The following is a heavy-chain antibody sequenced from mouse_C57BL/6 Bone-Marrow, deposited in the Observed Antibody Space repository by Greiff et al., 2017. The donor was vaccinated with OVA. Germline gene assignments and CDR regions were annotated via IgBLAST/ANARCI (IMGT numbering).Heavy chain of an antibody. Sequence: QVQLQQPGAELVKPGASVKLSCKASGYTFTSYWMHWVKQRPGQGLEWIGMIHPNSGSTNYNEKFKSKATLTVDKSSSTAYMQLSSLTCGDSAVYYCARLRRTLDYWGQGTTLTVSS. J-gene: IGHJ2*01. CDR1: GYTFTSYW. CDR3: ARLRRTLDY. D-gene: IGHD2-12*01. CDR2: IHPNSGST. V-gene: IGHV1-64*01.